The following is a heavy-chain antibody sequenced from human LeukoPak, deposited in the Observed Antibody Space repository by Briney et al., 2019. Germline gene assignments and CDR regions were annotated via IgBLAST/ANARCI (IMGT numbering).Heavy chain of an antibody. CDR2: IYYSGNT. Sequence: PSETLSLTCSVSGGSISNYYWAWVRQPPGKGLEWVGYIYYSGNTNYNPSLKSRVTISLDTSKNQLSLKLTSVTAADTAVYYCARCSRGTSVGMDVWGQGTTVTVSS. CDR1: GGSISNYY. CDR3: ARCSRGTSVGMDV. J-gene: IGHJ6*02. D-gene: IGHD1-1*01. V-gene: IGHV4-59*08.